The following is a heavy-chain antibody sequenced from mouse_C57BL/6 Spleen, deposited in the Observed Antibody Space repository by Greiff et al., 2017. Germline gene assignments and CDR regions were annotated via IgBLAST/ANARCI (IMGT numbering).Heavy chain of an antibody. CDR1: GFTFSDYY. Sequence: EVQLVESEGGLVQPGSSMKLSCTASGFTFSDYYMAWVRQVPEKGLEWVANINYDGSSTYYLDYLKSRFIISRDNAKNILYLQMSSLKSEDTATYYCARESSGFDYWGQGTTLTVSS. J-gene: IGHJ2*01. CDR3: ARESSGFDY. V-gene: IGHV5-16*01. CDR2: INYDGSST. D-gene: IGHD3-2*02.